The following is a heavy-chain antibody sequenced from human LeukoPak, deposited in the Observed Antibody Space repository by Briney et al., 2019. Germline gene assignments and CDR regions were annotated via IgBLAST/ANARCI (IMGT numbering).Heavy chain of an antibody. CDR2: ISAYNGNT. CDR3: ARIPIIGSGSYRMDV. J-gene: IGHJ6*04. Sequence: ASVKVSCKASGYTFTTYAISWVRQAPGQGLEWMGWISAYNGNTNYAQKLQGRVTMTTDTSTSTAYMELRSLRSDDTAVYYCARIPIIGSGSYRMDVWGKGTTVTVSS. CDR1: GYTFTTYA. D-gene: IGHD3-10*01. V-gene: IGHV1-18*01.